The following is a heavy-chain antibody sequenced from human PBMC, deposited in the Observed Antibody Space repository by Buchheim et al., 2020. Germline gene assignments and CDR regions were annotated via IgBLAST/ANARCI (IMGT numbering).Heavy chain of an antibody. J-gene: IGHJ4*02. CDR1: GFTFSSYG. D-gene: IGHD3-22*01. Sequence: QVQLVESGGGVVQPGRSLRLSCAASGFTFSSYGMHWVRQAPGKGLEWVAVISYDGSNKYYADSVKGRFTISRDNSKNTLYLQMNSPRAEDTAVYYCAKDLGYYYDSGDFDYWGQGTL. V-gene: IGHV3-30*18. CDR3: AKDLGYYYDSGDFDY. CDR2: ISYDGSNK.